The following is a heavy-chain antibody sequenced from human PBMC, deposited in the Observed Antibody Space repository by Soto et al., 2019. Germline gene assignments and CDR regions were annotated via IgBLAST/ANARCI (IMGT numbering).Heavy chain of an antibody. D-gene: IGHD2-15*01. CDR1: GFTVGSKY. CDR3: TSYHVPCSGGSCYGVPMDD. CDR2: IQSGGST. Sequence: EVQLVESGGGLVQPGESLRLSCAASGFTVGSKYMSWVRQAPGKGLEWVSLIQSGGSTYYAGSVKGRFTISRDNSETTLFLQMNSLRVEDTALYYCTSYHVPCSGGSCYGVPMDDWGKGTTVTVTA. J-gene: IGHJ6*04. V-gene: IGHV3-66*01.